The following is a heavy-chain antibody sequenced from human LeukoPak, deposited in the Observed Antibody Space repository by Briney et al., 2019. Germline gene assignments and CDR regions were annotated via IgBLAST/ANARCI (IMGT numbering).Heavy chain of an antibody. CDR3: ARRRGYTLDY. CDR2: IYYSGST. D-gene: IGHD5-12*01. CDR1: GGSISSSSYY. Sequence: SETLSLTCTVSGGSISSSSYYWGWIRQPPGKGLEWIGYIYYSGSTNYNPSLKGRVTISVDTSKNQFSLKLSSVTAADTAVYYCARRRGYTLDYWGQGTLVTVSS. V-gene: IGHV4-61*05. J-gene: IGHJ4*02.